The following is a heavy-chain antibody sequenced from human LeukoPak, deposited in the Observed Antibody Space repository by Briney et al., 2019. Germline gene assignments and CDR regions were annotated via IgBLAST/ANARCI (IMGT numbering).Heavy chain of an antibody. CDR2: MNPNSGNT. Sequence: ASVKVSCKASGYTFTSYDINWVRQATGQGLEWMGWMNPNSGNTGYAQKFQGRVTMTRNTSISTAYMELSSLRSEDTAAYYCASVATVTTDYYGMDVWGQGTTVTVSS. J-gene: IGHJ6*02. D-gene: IGHD4-17*01. CDR1: GYTFTSYD. V-gene: IGHV1-8*01. CDR3: ASVATVTTDYYGMDV.